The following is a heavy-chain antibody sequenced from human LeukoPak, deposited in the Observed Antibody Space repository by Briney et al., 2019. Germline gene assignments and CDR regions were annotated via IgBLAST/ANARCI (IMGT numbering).Heavy chain of an antibody. CDR3: AREDRANYFDY. D-gene: IGHD3-10*01. CDR1: GGSISSYY. CDR2: IYYSGST. V-gene: IGHV4-59*01. Sequence: PSETLSLTCTVSGGSISSYYWSWIRQPPGKGLEWIGYIYYSGSTNYNPSLKSRVTISVDTSKNQFSLKLSSVTAADTAVYYCAREDRANYFDYWGQGTLVTVSS. J-gene: IGHJ4*02.